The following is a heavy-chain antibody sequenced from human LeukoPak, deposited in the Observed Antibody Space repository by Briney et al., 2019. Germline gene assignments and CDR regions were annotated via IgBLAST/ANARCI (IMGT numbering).Heavy chain of an antibody. Sequence: SSETLSLTCTVSGGSISSSSYYWGWIRQPPGKGLEWIGSIYYSGSTYYNPSLKGRVTISVDTSKDQFSLKLSSVTAADTAVYYCARARQNDFWSGYLGNGGQYYFDYWGQGTLVTVSS. J-gene: IGHJ4*02. CDR2: IYYSGST. V-gene: IGHV4-39*01. CDR1: GGSISSSSYY. CDR3: ARARQNDFWSGYLGNGGQYYFDY. D-gene: IGHD3-3*01.